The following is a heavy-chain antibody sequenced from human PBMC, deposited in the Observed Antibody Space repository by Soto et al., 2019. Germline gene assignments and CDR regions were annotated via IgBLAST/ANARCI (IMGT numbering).Heavy chain of an antibody. CDR3: APARHPSSFYGMEV. CDR2: IYWADGK. D-gene: IGHD6-25*01. Sequence: QITLKESGPTLVKPTQTLTLTCTFSGFSLSTSGVGVGWIRQPPGKALEWLALIYWADGKRYIPSLKSRLTITKDPFKNQVVLKMTHRDPVDTATYFLAPARHPSSFYGMEVWGQGTTVTVSS. CDR1: GFSLSTSGVG. J-gene: IGHJ6*02. V-gene: IGHV2-5*02.